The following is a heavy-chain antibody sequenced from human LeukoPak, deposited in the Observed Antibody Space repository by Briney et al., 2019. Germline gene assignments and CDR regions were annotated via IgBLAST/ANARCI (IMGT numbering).Heavy chain of an antibody. J-gene: IGHJ4*02. CDR2: IKTDGTST. V-gene: IGHV3-74*01. Sequence: GSLRLSCAASGFTFSSYWMHWVRQAPGKGLVWVSRIKTDGTSTRYADSVEGRFTISRDNAKNTLYLQMNSLRAEDTAVYYCARDRWPSGFDSWGRGTLVTVSS. D-gene: IGHD1-14*01. CDR1: GFTFSSYW. CDR3: ARDRWPSGFDS.